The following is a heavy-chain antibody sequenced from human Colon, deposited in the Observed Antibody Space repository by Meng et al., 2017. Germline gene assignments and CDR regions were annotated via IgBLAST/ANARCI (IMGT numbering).Heavy chain of an antibody. Sequence: VQLVVSGGGLFKPGGFRRVSWVVVGFTFSAHYMAWLRQAPGKGLEWISKIPPSSSLTYYADSVQGRFTISRDNAKNSLYLRLNSLRAEDTALYYCATEYHSGHEHWGQGTLVTVSS. D-gene: IGHD5-12*01. CDR2: IPPSSSLT. CDR1: GFTFSAHY. J-gene: IGHJ4*02. V-gene: IGHV3-11*04. CDR3: ATEYHSGHEH.